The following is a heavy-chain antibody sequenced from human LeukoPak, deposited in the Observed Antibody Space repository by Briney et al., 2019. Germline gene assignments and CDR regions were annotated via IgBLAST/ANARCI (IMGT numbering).Heavy chain of an antibody. CDR2: IYTSGST. V-gene: IGHV4-61*02. D-gene: IGHD1/OR15-1a*01. CDR1: GGSISSGNYY. J-gene: IGHJ5*02. Sequence: SETLSLTCTVSGGSISSGNYYWSWIRQPAGKGLEWIGRIYTSGSTNYNPSLKSRVTISVDTSKNQFSLKLSSVTAADTAVYYCARDLGLEQETDFGWFDPWGQGTLVTVSS. CDR3: ARDLGLEQETDFGWFDP.